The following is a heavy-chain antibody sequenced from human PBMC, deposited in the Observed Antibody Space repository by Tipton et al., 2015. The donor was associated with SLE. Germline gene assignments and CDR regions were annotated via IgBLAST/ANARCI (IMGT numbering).Heavy chain of an antibody. CDR3: ARRLEYSSGGYEEYFDY. CDR1: GGSVSSGSYY. V-gene: IGHV4-61*09. J-gene: IGHJ4*02. D-gene: IGHD6-19*01. Sequence: LRLSCTVSGGSVSSGSYYWSWIRQPAGKGLEWIGYIYTSGSTNYNPSLKSRVTISVDTSKNQFSLKLSSVTAADTAVYYCARRLEYSSGGYEEYFDYWGQGTLVTVSS. CDR2: IYTSGST.